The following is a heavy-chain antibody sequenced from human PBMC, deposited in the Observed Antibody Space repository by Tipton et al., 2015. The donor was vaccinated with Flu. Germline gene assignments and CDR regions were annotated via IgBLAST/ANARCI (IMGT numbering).Heavy chain of an antibody. CDR2: ISYSGST. Sequence: TLSLTCTVSGGSISSASDYWGWVRQTPGKGLEWIGYISYSGSTNYNPSLKSRVTISVETSKNQFSLKLRSVTAADTALYYCAKESTRGVALTGGIDVWGQGPTVTVSS. CDR3: AKESTRGVALTGGIDV. CDR1: GGSISSASDY. V-gene: IGHV4-61*01. D-gene: IGHD2/OR15-2a*01. J-gene: IGHJ6*02.